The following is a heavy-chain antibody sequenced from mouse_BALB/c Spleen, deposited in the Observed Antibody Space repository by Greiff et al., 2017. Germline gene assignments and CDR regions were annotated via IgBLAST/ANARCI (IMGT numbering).Heavy chain of an antibody. CDR1: GYTFTSYW. V-gene: IGHV1-7*01. Sequence: QVQLQQSGAELAKPGASVKMSCKASGYTFTSYWMHWVKQRPGQGLEWIGYINPSTGYTEYNQKFKDKATLTVDTSSSTAYMQLSSLTSEDSAVYYCTRSGPYFDVWGEGTTVTVSS. D-gene: IGHD3-1*01. CDR2: INPSTGYT. CDR3: TRSGPYFDV. J-gene: IGHJ1*01.